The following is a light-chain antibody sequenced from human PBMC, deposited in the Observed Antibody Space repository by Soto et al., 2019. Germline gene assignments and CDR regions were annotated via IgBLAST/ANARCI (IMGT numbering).Light chain of an antibody. CDR3: QQYGSSPRT. Sequence: EIFLTQSPATLSLSPGEGASLSFSASQSVKTFLGWYQQRPGQAPRLLIHDASHRAAGIPARFSGSGFGTDFTLTISRLEPEDFAVYYCQQYGSSPRTFGQGTKVDIK. J-gene: IGKJ1*01. CDR1: QSVKTF. V-gene: IGKV3-20*01. CDR2: DAS.